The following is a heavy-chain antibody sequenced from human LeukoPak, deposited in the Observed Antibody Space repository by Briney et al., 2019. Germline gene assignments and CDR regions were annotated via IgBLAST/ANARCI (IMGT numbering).Heavy chain of an antibody. D-gene: IGHD2-15*01. Sequence: SETLTLTCTVSVGSKSSHLWSWIRQPPGKGLEWIGYILYSGNTNYNPSLKSRVTMSVDTSKNQFSLRLSSVTAADTAMYYCARDIVDGRNPGNRFDPWGQGTLVTVSS. J-gene: IGHJ5*02. CDR3: ARDIVDGRNPGNRFDP. CDR2: ILYSGNT. CDR1: VGSKSSHL. V-gene: IGHV4-59*11.